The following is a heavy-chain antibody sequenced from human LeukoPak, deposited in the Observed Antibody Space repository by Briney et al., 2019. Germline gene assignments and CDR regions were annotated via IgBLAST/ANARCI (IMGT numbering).Heavy chain of an antibody. J-gene: IGHJ5*02. CDR3: ARQQYYYGSGGPYNWFDP. CDR1: GYTFTSYG. CDR2: ISAYNGNT. Sequence: ASVKVSCKASGYTFTSYGISWVRQAPGQGLEWMGWISAYNGNTNYAQKLQGRVTITTDTSTSTAYMELRSLRSDDTAVYYCARQQYYYGSGGPYNWFDPWGQGTLVTVSS. D-gene: IGHD3-10*01. V-gene: IGHV1-18*01.